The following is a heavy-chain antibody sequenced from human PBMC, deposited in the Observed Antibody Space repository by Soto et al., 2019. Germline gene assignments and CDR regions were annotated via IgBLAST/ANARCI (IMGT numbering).Heavy chain of an antibody. CDR1: GYTFTSYS. J-gene: IGHJ4*02. Sequence: ASVKVSCKASGYTFTSYSMHWVRQAPGQRLEWMGWINAGNGNTKYSQKFQGRVTVTRDTSASTAYMELSSLRSEDTAVYYCARGLNVYYFDYWGQGSLVTVSS. CDR3: ARGLNVYYFDY. CDR2: INAGNGNT. D-gene: IGHD3-16*01. V-gene: IGHV1-3*01.